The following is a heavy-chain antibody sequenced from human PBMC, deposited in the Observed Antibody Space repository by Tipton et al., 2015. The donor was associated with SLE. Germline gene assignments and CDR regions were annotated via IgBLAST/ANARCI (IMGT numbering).Heavy chain of an antibody. CDR3: AKGDRYCSVRSCFTFSDY. Sequence: LSLTCTVSGASTNTKYWTWIRQSPGKGLEWVGASSGDGDARYYADSVKRRFTISRDNSKNTLYLQMNSLGAEETAVYYCAKGDRYCSVRSCFTFSDYWGRRTLVTVSS. J-gene: IGHJ4*01. CDR2: SSGDGDAR. V-gene: IGHV3-23*01. CDR1: GASTNTKY. D-gene: IGHD2-15*01.